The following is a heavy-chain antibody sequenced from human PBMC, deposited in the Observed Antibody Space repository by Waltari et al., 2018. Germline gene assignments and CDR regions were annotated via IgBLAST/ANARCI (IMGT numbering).Heavy chain of an antibody. CDR1: GDSVSSPYL. Sequence: QLQLQESGPGLVKPSGTLSLSCAVSGDSVSSPYLWYWLRQSPQQGREWIGQVHGSGRTNYNPSFASRVTVSLDTSENLFSLKVTSATAADTAVYYCARDRGRGLYLDTWGPGTLVTVSP. V-gene: IGHV4-4*02. J-gene: IGHJ5*02. CDR3: ARDRGRGLYLDT. CDR2: VHGSGRT. D-gene: IGHD2-15*01.